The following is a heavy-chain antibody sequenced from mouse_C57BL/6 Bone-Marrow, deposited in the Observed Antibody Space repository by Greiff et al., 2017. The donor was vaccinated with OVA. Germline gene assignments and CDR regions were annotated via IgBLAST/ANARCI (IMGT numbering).Heavy chain of an antibody. V-gene: IGHV1-58*01. D-gene: IGHD1-1*01. J-gene: IGHJ1*03. Sequence: VQLKESGAELVRPGSSVKMSCKTSGYTFTSYGINWVKQRPGQGLEWIGFIYIGNGYTEYNEKFTGKATLTSDTSSSTAYMQLSSLTSEDSAIDVCARSYYGSSYGYFDVWGTGTTVTVSS. CDR2: IYIGNGYT. CDR3: ARSYYGSSYGYFDV. CDR1: GYTFTSYG.